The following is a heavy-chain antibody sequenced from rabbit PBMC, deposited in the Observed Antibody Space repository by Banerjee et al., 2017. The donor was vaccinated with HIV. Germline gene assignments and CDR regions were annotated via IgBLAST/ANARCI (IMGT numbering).Heavy chain of an antibody. CDR2: THTGSSGRT. Sequence: QSLEESGGGLVQPEGSLALTCKASGFTISGSYYMCWVRQAPGKGLEWIACTHTGSSGRTYYASWVNGRFTISKTSSTTVTLQMTSLTAADTATYFCARDRAGYAGANGWGYPYFNLWGQGTLVTVS. CDR1: GFTISGSYY. V-gene: IGHV1S40*01. CDR3: ARDRAGYAGANGWGYPYFNL. J-gene: IGHJ4*01. D-gene: IGHD6-1*01.